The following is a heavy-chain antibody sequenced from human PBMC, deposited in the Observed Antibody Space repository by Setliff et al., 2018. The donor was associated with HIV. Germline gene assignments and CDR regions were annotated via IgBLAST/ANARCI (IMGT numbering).Heavy chain of an antibody. CDR3: ARLFIPNYFDP. CDR1: GRSLSIYF. J-gene: IGHJ5*02. V-gene: IGHV4-34*01. Sequence: KPSETLSLTCAVYGRSLSIYFWTWIRQSPGKGLEWIGEIDHGGSPTYNPSFKSRVTISVDTSKNQFSLKLSSVTAADTAVYYCARLFIPNYFDPWGQGTLVTVSS. CDR2: IDHGGSP. D-gene: IGHD2-21*01.